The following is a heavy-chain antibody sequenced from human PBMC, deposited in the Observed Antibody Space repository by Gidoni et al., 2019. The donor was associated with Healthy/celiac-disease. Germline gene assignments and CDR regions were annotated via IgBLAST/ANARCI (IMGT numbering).Heavy chain of an antibody. J-gene: IGHJ4*02. Sequence: QVQLVQSGAEVKKPGASVKVSCKVSGYTLTELSMQWVRQAPGKGLEWMGGFDPEDGETIYAQKFQGRVTMTEETSTDTAYMELSSLRSEDTAVYYCATDYYDSSGYLDYWGQGTLVTVSS. CDR3: ATDYYDSSGYLDY. CDR2: FDPEDGET. D-gene: IGHD3-22*01. CDR1: GYTLTELS. V-gene: IGHV1-24*01.